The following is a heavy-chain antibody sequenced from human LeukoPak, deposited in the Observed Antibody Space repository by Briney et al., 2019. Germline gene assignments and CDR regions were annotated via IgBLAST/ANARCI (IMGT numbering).Heavy chain of an antibody. CDR2: IYYSGST. V-gene: IGHV4-38-2*02. CDR3: ARDITATRSTYYYGSGSYYTRWFDP. J-gene: IGHJ5*02. CDR1: GYSISSGYY. Sequence: SETLSLTCTVSGYSISSGYYWGWIRQPPGKGLEWIGSIYYSGSTYYNPSLKSRVTISVGTSKNQFSLKLSSVTAADTAVYYCARDITATRSTYYYGSGSYYTRWFDPWGQGTLVTVSS. D-gene: IGHD3-10*01.